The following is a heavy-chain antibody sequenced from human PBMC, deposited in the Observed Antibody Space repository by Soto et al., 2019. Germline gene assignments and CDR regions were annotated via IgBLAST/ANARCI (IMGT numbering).Heavy chain of an antibody. Sequence: EVQLVESGGVVVQPGGSLRLSCAASGFTFDDYTMHWVRQAPGKGLEWVSLISWDGGSTYYADSVKGRFTISRDNSKNSLYLKMNSLRTEDTALYYCAKASGSSGRWRADWYFDLWGRGTLVTVSS. CDR2: ISWDGGST. D-gene: IGHD6-19*01. CDR3: AKASGSSGRWRADWYFDL. V-gene: IGHV3-43*01. CDR1: GFTFDDYT. J-gene: IGHJ2*01.